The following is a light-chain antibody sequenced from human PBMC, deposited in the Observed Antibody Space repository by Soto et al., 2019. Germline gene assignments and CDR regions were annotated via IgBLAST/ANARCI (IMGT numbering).Light chain of an antibody. Sequence: QSALTQPASVSGSPGQSITISCTGTSSDVGGYQYVYWYQQYPGKAPKLVIYEVSNRPSGVSIRFSGSKSGDTASLTISGLQAEDEADYYCCSYTLRSTLVFGGGTKLTVL. CDR1: SSDVGGYQY. J-gene: IGLJ2*01. V-gene: IGLV2-14*01. CDR3: CSYTLRSTLV. CDR2: EVS.